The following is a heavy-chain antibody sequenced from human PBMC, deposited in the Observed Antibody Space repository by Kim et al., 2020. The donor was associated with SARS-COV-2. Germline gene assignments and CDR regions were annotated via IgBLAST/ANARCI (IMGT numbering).Heavy chain of an antibody. CDR2: INHSGST. CDR3: ARGLGRTHSRQSWYSTNW. D-gene: IGHD2-15*01. Sequence: SETLSLTCAVYGGSFSGYYWSWIRQPPGKGLEWIGEINHSGSTNYNPSLKSRVTISVDTSKNQFSLKLSSVTAADTAVYYCARGLGRTHSRQSWYSTNW. V-gene: IGHV4-34*01. CDR1: GGSFSGYY. J-gene: IGHJ2*01.